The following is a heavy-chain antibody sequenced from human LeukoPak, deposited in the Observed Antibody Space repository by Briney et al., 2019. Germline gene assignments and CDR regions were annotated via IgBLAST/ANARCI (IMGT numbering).Heavy chain of an antibody. V-gene: IGHV4-30-2*01. CDR1: GGSISSGGYS. D-gene: IGHD1-26*01. CDR3: ACDVGASYYFDY. Sequence: SQTLSLTCAVSGGSISSGGYSWSWIRQPPGKGLEWIGYIYHSGSTYYNPSLKSRVTISVDRSKNQFSLKLSSVTAADTAVYYCACDVGASYYFDYWGQGTLVTVSS. CDR2: IYHSGST. J-gene: IGHJ4*02.